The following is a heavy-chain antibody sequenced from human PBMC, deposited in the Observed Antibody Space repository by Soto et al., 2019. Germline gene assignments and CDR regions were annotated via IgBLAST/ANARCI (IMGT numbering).Heavy chain of an antibody. J-gene: IGHJ6*03. CDR1: GFTFGSYA. CDR2: LGGNGFTT. Sequence: EVQLLESGGGLVQPGGSLRLSCVVSGFTFGSYAMSWVRQAPEKGPEWVAILGGNGFTTYYADSVKGRFTISGDKSKSTLFLQINCPRAVDTCVYYYAKAIRPSLNIFYNMDVWGRGTSVTVSS. D-gene: IGHD2-2*01. CDR3: AKAIRPSLNIFYNMDV. V-gene: IGHV3-23*01.